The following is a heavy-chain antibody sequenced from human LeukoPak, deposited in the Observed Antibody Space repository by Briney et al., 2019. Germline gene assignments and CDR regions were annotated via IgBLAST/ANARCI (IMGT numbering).Heavy chain of an antibody. V-gene: IGHV1-24*01. Sequence: ASVKVSCKVSGYTLTELSMHWVRQAPGKGLEWMGGFDPEDGETIYAQKFQGRVTMTEDTSADTAYMELSSLRSEDTAVYYCARDPTDDFWSGYYNSYYYGMDVWGQGTTVTVSS. CDR2: FDPEDGET. D-gene: IGHD3-3*01. J-gene: IGHJ6*02. CDR1: GYTLTELS. CDR3: ARDPTDDFWSGYYNSYYYGMDV.